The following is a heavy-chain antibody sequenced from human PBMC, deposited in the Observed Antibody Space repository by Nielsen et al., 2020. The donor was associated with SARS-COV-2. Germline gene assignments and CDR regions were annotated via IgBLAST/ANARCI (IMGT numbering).Heavy chain of an antibody. J-gene: IGHJ4*02. CDR2: IWYDGSEI. CDR1: GFTFSFYD. CDR3: TRAPYSSGDFDF. V-gene: IGHV3-33*01. D-gene: IGHD6-25*01. Sequence: LKISCAASGFTFSFYDMHWVRQAPGKGLEWLAVIWYDGSEIYYADSVNGRFTISRDTSKNTLYLQMNSLRVEDTAVYYCTRAPYSSGDFDFWGQGTLVTVSS.